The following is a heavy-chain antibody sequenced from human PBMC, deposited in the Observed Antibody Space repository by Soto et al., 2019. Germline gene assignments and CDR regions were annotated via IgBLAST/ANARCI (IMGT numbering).Heavy chain of an antibody. J-gene: IGHJ5*02. CDR1: GLTFGDSY. D-gene: IGHD2-15*01. Sequence: PRLSCAGSGLTFGDSYMSWIRQAPGKGLEWLSYISPGSRYPAYADSVKGRFTISRDNAKRSLYLQMMSLTAEDTAIYYCVRGGGGGLFDPWGQGTMVTVSS. CDR2: ISPGSRYP. V-gene: IGHV3-11*06. CDR3: VRGGGGGLFDP.